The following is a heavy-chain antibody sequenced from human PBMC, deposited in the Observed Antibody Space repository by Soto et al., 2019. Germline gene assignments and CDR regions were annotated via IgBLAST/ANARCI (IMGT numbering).Heavy chain of an antibody. J-gene: IGHJ4*02. CDR3: ARGVGYYYDSSGYYYGY. Sequence: ASVEVSCKASGYTFTSYDINWVRQATGQGLEWMGWMNPNSGNTGYAQKFQGRVTMTRNTSISTAYMELSSLRSEDTAVYYCARGVGYYYDSSGYYYGYWGQGTLVTVSS. CDR2: MNPNSGNT. D-gene: IGHD3-22*01. CDR1: GYTFTSYD. V-gene: IGHV1-8*01.